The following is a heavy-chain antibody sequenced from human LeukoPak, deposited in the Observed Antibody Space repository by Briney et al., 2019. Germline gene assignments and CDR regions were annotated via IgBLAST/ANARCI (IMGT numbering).Heavy chain of an antibody. J-gene: IGHJ5*02. Sequence: ASVKVSCKASGYTFTGYYMHWVRQAPGQGLEWMGWINPDSGGTNYAQKFQGRVTMTRDTSISTAYMELSRLRSDDTAVYYCARGGLGTQYNWFDPWGQGTLVTVSS. D-gene: IGHD3-10*01. V-gene: IGHV1-2*02. CDR1: GYTFTGYY. CDR2: INPDSGGT. CDR3: ARGGLGTQYNWFDP.